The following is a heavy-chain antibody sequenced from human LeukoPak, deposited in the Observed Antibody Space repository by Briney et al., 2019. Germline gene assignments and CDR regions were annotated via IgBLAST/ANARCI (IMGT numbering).Heavy chain of an antibody. CDR2: IYPGDSDT. J-gene: IGHJ4*02. Sequence: GESLQISCKISGYSFTNYWICWLRQMPGKGLEWMGIIYPGDSDTRYSPSFQGQVTISADKSISTASLQWSSLKASDTAIYYCARPRAGSTGLTSFDTGGQGTLVTVSS. D-gene: IGHD2-2*01. CDR1: GYSFTNYW. V-gene: IGHV5-51*01. CDR3: ARPRAGSTGLTSFDT.